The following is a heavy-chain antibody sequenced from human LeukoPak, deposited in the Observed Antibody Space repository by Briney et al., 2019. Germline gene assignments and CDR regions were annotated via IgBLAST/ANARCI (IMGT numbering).Heavy chain of an antibody. CDR2: IKEDGSEK. CDR1: GFNLSSYW. CDR3: ARVGTDLYSSTFDY. V-gene: IGHV3-7*01. Sequence: GGSLRLSCAASGFNLSSYWMSWVRQAPGKGLEWVANIKEDGSEKYYVDFVKGRFTISRDNAKNSLYLQMNSLRAEDTAVYYCARVGTDLYSSTFDYWGLGTLVTVSS. D-gene: IGHD6-13*01. J-gene: IGHJ4*02.